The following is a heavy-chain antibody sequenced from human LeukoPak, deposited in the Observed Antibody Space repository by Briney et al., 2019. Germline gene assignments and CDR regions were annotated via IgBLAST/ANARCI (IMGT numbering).Heavy chain of an antibody. V-gene: IGHV3-30-3*01. CDR3: ARDRDTAMGL. CDR2: ISYDGNDK. Sequence: GGSLTLSCAASVFIFSNDSMSWVRHAPCKGREWVAIISYDGNDKYYTDSVKGRFTISRDKSKNTLYLQMNSLRAEDTAVYYCARDRDTAMGLWGQGTLVTVSS. CDR1: VFIFSNDS. D-gene: IGHD5-18*01. J-gene: IGHJ4*02.